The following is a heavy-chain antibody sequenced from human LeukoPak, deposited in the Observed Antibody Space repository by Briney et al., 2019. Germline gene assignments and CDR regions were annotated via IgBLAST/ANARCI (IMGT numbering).Heavy chain of an antibody. D-gene: IGHD1-7*01. CDR1: GFTVSSDY. J-gene: IGHJ4*02. Sequence: PGGSLRLSCAASGFTVSSDYLSWVRQAPGKGLEWVSVIYRDGSTYSADSVKGRFTISRDNSKNTLYLQMNSLRADDTAVYYCAKDSNYGWGQGTLVTVSS. V-gene: IGHV3-66*01. CDR3: AKDSNYG. CDR2: IYRDGST.